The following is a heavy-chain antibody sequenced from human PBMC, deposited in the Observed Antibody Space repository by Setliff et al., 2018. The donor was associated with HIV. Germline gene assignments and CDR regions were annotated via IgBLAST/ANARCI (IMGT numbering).Heavy chain of an antibody. CDR2: VYTSGST. CDR1: GDSISSGAYY. CDR3: ASGETYDFWSGYGNAFDI. J-gene: IGHJ3*02. V-gene: IGHV4-61*09. Sequence: PSETLSLTCTVSGDSISSGAYYWTWLRQPAGKGLEWIGHVYTSGSTNYNPSLKSRVTISLDTSKNQFSLKLSFVTATDPAVYYCASGETYDFWSGYGNAFDIWGQGTMVTVSS. D-gene: IGHD3-3*01.